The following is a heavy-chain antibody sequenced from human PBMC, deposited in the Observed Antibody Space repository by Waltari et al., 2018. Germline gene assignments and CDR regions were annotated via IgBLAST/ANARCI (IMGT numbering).Heavy chain of an antibody. CDR1: GYTLTGYY. CDR3: AGGISVAGKVAPPLV. D-gene: IGHD6-19*01. V-gene: IGHV1-2*04. CDR2: INVNSGGR. Sequence: QVQLVQSGAEVKKPGASVKVSCKTSGYTLTGYYTHWVRQAPGQGLEWMGWINVNSGGRSYAQKFQGWVTMTRDTSISTVYMELSRLTSDDTAVDYCAGGISVAGKVAPPLVWGQGTLVTVSS. J-gene: IGHJ4*02.